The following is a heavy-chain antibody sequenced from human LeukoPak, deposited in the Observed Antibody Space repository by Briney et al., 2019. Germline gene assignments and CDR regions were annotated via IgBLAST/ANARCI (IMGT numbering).Heavy chain of an antibody. CDR2: IQFDGSNK. Sequence: GGSLRLSCAAAGFTFSNYGMHWVRQAPGMGLEWVAFIQFDGSNKFYADSVKGRFTISRDNSKNTLSLQMNSLRVEDTAVYYCAKDKNPYYYDSSGAFDYWGQGTLVTVSS. CDR1: GFTFSNYG. V-gene: IGHV3-30*02. D-gene: IGHD3-22*01. J-gene: IGHJ4*02. CDR3: AKDKNPYYYDSSGAFDY.